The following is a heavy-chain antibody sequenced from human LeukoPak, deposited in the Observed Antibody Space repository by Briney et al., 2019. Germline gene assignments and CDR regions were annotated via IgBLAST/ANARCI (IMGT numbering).Heavy chain of an antibody. D-gene: IGHD4/OR15-4a*01. CDR2: IYSGGST. J-gene: IGHJ4*02. CDR1: GFTVNSNY. V-gene: IGHV3-53*01. CDR3: ARTLVRYYFDY. Sequence: PGGSLRLSCAASGFTVNSNYMSWVRQAPGKGLEWVSIIYSGGSTYYADSVEGRFTISRDNSKNTLYLQMSSLRAEDTAVYYCARTLVRYYFDYWGQGTLVTVSS.